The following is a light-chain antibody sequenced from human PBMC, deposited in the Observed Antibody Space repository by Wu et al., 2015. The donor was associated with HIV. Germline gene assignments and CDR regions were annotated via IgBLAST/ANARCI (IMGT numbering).Light chain of an antibody. J-gene: IGKJ2*03. Sequence: EIVMTQSPATLSLSPGERATLSCRASQSVSGSLAWYQQKPGQAPRLLIYGASTRAAGIPARFSGSGSGTEFTLTINSLQSVDFAVYYCQQYGSSPPYSFGQGTKLEIK. CDR1: QSVSGS. CDR2: GAS. CDR3: QQYGSSPPYS. V-gene: IGKV3-15*01.